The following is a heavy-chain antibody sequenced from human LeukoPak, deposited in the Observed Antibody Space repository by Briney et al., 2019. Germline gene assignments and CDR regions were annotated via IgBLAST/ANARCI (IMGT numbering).Heavy chain of an antibody. CDR2: INPNSGGT. CDR3: ASPRYCTNGVCYPIFDY. CDR1: GYTFTGYY. V-gene: IGHV1-2*02. D-gene: IGHD2-8*01. Sequence: ASVTVSCKASGYTFTGYYMHWVRQAPGQGLEWMGWINPNSGGTNYAQKFQGRVTMTRDTSISTAYMELSRLRSDDTAVYYCASPRYCTNGVCYPIFDYWGQGTLVTVSS. J-gene: IGHJ4*02.